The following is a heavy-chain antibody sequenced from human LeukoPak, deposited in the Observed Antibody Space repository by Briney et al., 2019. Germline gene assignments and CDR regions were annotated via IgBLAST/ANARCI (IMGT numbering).Heavy chain of an antibody. D-gene: IGHD3-22*01. CDR3: ARKWGYDTSGYYYSY. CDR1: GGTFSNYG. V-gene: IGHV1-69*13. J-gene: IGHJ4*02. Sequence: GASVNVSCTASGGTFSNYGISWVRQAPGQGLEWMGGIIPIFGTANYAQKFQGRVTITADESTSTAYMELSSLRSEDTAVYYCARKWGYDTSGYYYSYWGQGTLVTVSS. CDR2: IIPIFGTA.